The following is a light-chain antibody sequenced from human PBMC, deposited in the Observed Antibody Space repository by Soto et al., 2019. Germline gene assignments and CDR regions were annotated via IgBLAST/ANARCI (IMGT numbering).Light chain of an antibody. CDR3: QQYGSSPLT. CDR1: QSVSSSY. CDR2: RAS. J-gene: IGKJ4*01. Sequence: IVLTQSPGTLSLSPGERATLSCTASQSVSSSYLAWYPQKPGQAPKVLIYRASSRATGTPDRFSGSGSGTDFTLTISRLEPEDFAVYDGQQYGSSPLTFGGGTKVDIK. V-gene: IGKV3-20*01.